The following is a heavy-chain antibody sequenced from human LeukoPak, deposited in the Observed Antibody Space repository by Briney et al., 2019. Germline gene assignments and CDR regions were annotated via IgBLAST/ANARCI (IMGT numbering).Heavy chain of an antibody. Sequence: SETLSLTCTVSGGSISSYYWTWIRQPAGKGLEWIGCIYTTGSTNYNPSLKSRVTMSVDTSKNQFSLMLSSVTAADTAVYYCAGDGQYSSSSYTPGIDYWGQGTLVTVSS. CDR3: AGDGQYSSSSYTPGIDY. V-gene: IGHV4-4*07. J-gene: IGHJ4*02. CDR1: GGSISSYY. D-gene: IGHD6-13*01. CDR2: IYTTGST.